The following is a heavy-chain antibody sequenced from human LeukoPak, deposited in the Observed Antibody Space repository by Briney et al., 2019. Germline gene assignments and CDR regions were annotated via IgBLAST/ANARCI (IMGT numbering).Heavy chain of an antibody. Sequence: PGGSLRLSCAASGFTFSSYAMSWFPQPPGKGLKWSSAISGSGGSTYYADSVKGRFTISRDNSKNTLYLQMNSLRAEDTAVYYCAKDGTRTTVTSFDYWGQGTLVTVSS. J-gene: IGHJ4*02. D-gene: IGHD4-17*01. CDR3: AKDGTRTTVTSFDY. V-gene: IGHV3-23*01. CDR1: GFTFSSYA. CDR2: ISGSGGST.